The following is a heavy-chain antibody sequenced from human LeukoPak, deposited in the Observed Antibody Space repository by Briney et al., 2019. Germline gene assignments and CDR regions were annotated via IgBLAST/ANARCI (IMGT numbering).Heavy chain of an antibody. CDR2: ISYDGSNK. J-gene: IGHJ4*02. Sequence: GGSLRLSCAASGFTFSSYAMHWVRQAPGKGLEWVAVISYDGSNKYYADSVKGRFTISRDNSKNTLYLQMNSLRAEDTAVYYCAREAAFGELGFTDYWGQGTLVTASS. CDR1: GFTFSSYA. D-gene: IGHD3-10*01. V-gene: IGHV3-30-3*01. CDR3: AREAAFGELGFTDY.